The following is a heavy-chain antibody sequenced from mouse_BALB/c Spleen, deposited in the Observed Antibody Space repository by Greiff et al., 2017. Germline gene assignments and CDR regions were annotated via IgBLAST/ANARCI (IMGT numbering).Heavy chain of an antibody. V-gene: IGHV2-9*02. J-gene: IGHJ4*01. Sequence: VMLVESGPGLVAPSQSLSITCTVSGFSLTSYGVHWVRQPPGKGLEWLGVIWAGGSTNYNSALMSRLSISKDNSKSQVFLKMNSLQTDDTAMYYCAREWYKYYAMDYWGQGTSVTVSS. D-gene: IGHD2-1*01. CDR1: GFSLTSYG. CDR2: IWAGGST. CDR3: AREWYKYYAMDY.